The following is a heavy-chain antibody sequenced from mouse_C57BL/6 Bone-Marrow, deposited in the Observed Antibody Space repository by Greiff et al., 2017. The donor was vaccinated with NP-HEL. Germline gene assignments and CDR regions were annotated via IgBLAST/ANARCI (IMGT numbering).Heavy chain of an antibody. Sequence: QVQLQQSGAELVRPGTSVKMSCKASGYTFTNYWIGWAKQRPGHGLEWIGDIYPGGGYTNYNEKFKGKATLTADKSSSTAYMQFSSLTSEDSAIYYGARGVYPYAMDYWGQGTSVTVSS. CDR3: ARGVYPYAMDY. CDR1: GYTFTNYW. CDR2: IYPGGGYT. V-gene: IGHV1-63*01. J-gene: IGHJ4*01.